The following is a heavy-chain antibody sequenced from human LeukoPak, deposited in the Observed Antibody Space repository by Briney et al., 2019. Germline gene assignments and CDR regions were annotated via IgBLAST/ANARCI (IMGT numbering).Heavy chain of an antibody. V-gene: IGHV3-23*01. CDR2: ISGSGGDT. Sequence: QPGGSLRLSCTASGFTFSTYSMTWARQAPGKGPEWVSAISGSGGDTYYADSVKGRFTIYRDNSKNTLYLQMNGLRAEDTAVYYCAKDLGGEGGSGFPGYWGQGTLVTVSS. J-gene: IGHJ4*02. CDR3: AKDLGGEGGSGFPGY. D-gene: IGHD3-10*01. CDR1: GFTFSTYS.